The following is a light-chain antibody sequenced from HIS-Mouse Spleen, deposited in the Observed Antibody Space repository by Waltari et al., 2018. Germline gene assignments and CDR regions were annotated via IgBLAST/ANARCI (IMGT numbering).Light chain of an antibody. V-gene: IGKV1-39*01. CDR3: QQSYSTPP. CDR2: AAS. J-gene: IGKJ3*01. Sequence: DIQMTQSPSSLSASVGDRVTITCRASQSISSYLNWYQQKPWKAPKLLIYAASSLQSGVPSRFSGSGSGTDFTLTISSLQPEDFATYYCQQSYSTPPFGPGTKVDIK. CDR1: QSISSY.